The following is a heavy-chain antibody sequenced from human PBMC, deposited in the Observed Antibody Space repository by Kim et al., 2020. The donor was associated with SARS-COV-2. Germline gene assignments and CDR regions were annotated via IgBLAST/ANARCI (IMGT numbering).Heavy chain of an antibody. CDR2: SP. D-gene: IGHD5-18*01. CDR3: ARTTDGYSGDY. Sequence: SPYYADSVKGRVPVSRDNAKNTLYLQMNSLRAEDTAIYYCARTTDGYSGDYWGQGTLVTVSS. J-gene: IGHJ4*02. V-gene: IGHV3-23*01.